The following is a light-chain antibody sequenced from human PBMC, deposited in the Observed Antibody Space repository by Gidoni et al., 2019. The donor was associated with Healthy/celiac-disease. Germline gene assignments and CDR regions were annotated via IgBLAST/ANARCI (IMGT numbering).Light chain of an antibody. CDR1: QSVSSY. Sequence: EIVLTQSPATLSLSPGERATLSCRASQSVSSYLAWYQQKPGQAPRLLIYDASNRATGIPARFSGSGSGTEFTLTISSLEPEDFAVYYGQQRSNWPLSFGQGTRLEIK. CDR2: DAS. V-gene: IGKV3-11*01. CDR3: QQRSNWPLS. J-gene: IGKJ5*01.